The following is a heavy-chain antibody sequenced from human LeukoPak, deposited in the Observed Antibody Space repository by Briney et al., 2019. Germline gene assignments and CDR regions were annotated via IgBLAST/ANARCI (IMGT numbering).Heavy chain of an antibody. CDR2: IYRSGST. V-gene: IGHV4-4*02. D-gene: IGHD5-24*01. CDR1: GGSITIDTW. Sequence: SETLSLTCAVSGGSITIDTWWSWVRQPPGKGLEWIGQIYRSGSTNYNPFLKSRVTILMDKSKNQLSLDLISVTAADTAVYYCARHVPITGILGFDSWGQGTLVTVSS. CDR3: ARHVPITGILGFDS. J-gene: IGHJ4*02.